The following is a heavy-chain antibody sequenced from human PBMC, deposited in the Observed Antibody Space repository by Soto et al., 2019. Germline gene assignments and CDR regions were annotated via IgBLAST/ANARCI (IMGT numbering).Heavy chain of an antibody. D-gene: IGHD6-19*01. V-gene: IGHV3-30-3*01. Sequence: GGSLRLSCAASGFTFSSYAMHWVRQAPGKGLEWVAVISYDGSNKYYADSVKGRFTISRDNSKNTLYLQMNSLRAEDTAVYYCARPGRVWWELSPGGYSSGWYEDYFDYWGQGTLVTVSS. J-gene: IGHJ4*02. CDR3: ARPGRVWWELSPGGYSSGWYEDYFDY. CDR1: GFTFSSYA. CDR2: ISYDGSNK.